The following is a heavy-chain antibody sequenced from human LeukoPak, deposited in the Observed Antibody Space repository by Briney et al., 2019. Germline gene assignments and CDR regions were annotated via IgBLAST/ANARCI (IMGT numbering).Heavy chain of an antibody. D-gene: IGHD3-10*01. V-gene: IGHV3-33*06. Sequence: GRSLRLSCAASGFTFSSYGMHWVRQAPGKGLEWVAVIWYDGSNKYYADSVKGRFTISRDNSKNTLYLQMNSLRAEDTAVYYCAKEMGHYGSGSYYNWGQGTLVTVSS. J-gene: IGHJ4*02. CDR2: IWYDGSNK. CDR3: AKEMGHYGSGSYYN. CDR1: GFTFSSYG.